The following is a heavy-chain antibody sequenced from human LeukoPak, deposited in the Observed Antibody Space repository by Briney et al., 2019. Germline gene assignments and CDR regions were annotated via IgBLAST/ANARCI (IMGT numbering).Heavy chain of an antibody. Sequence: PGGSLILSCAASGFTFSSYAMTWVRQAPGKGLEWVSGLSGSGGSTYYADSVKGRFTISRDNSKNTLYLQMNSLRAEDTAVYYCAKDYASGTFDYWGHGNLVTVSS. V-gene: IGHV3-23*01. CDR1: GFTFSSYA. D-gene: IGHD3-10*01. CDR2: LSGSGGST. J-gene: IGHJ4*01. CDR3: AKDYASGTFDY.